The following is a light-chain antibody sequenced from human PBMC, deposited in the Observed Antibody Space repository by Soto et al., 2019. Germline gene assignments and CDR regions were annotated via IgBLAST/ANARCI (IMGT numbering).Light chain of an antibody. Sequence: DIQMTQSPSSLSASIGDRVTITCRASQGISNYLAWYQQKPWKVTNLLIYAASTLQAGVPSRFSGSGSGTYFTLTITSLQPADVATYYCQKYNSVPFTFALGTKVDIK. CDR3: QKYNSVPFT. J-gene: IGKJ3*01. CDR2: AAS. CDR1: QGISNY. V-gene: IGKV1-27*01.